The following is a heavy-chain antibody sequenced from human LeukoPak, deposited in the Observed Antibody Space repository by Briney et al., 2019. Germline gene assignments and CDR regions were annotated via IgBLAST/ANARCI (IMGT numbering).Heavy chain of an antibody. D-gene: IGHD6-13*01. J-gene: IGHJ6*03. CDR2: MNPNSGNT. Sequence: ASVKVSCKSSGYTFTSYDINWVRQATGQGLAWMGWMNPNSGNTGYAQKFQGRVTMTRNASISTAYMELSSLRSEDTAVYYCARPRYSSSWPYYYYYYYMDVWGKGTTVTVSS. V-gene: IGHV1-8*01. CDR1: GYTFTSYD. CDR3: ARPRYSSSWPYYYYYYYMDV.